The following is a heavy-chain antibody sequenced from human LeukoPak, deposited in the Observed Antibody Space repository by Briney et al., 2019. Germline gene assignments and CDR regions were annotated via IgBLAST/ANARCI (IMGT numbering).Heavy chain of an antibody. CDR3: ARGGYYDFWSGLFRRDYYYYMDV. CDR1: GYTFTSYY. D-gene: IGHD3-3*01. J-gene: IGHJ6*03. Sequence: AASVKVSCKASGYTFTSYYMHWVRQAPGQGLEWMGIINPSGGSTSYAQKFQGRVTMTRDMSTSTVYMELSSLRSVDTAVYYCARGGYYDFWSGLFRRDYYYYMDVWGKGTTVTVSS. CDR2: INPSGGST. V-gene: IGHV1-46*01.